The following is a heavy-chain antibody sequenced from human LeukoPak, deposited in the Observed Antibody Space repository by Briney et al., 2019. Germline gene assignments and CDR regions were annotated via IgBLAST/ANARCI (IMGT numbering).Heavy chain of an antibody. V-gene: IGHV1-46*01. CDR3: ARAVVVAASGVDYFDY. J-gene: IGHJ4*02. D-gene: IGHD2-15*01. CDR2: INPSGGST. CDR1: GYTFTSHY. Sequence: ASVKVSCKASGYTFTSHYMHWVRQAPGQGLEWMGIINPSGGSTSYAQKFQGRVTMTRDTSTSTVYMELSSLRSEDTAVYYCARAVVVAASGVDYFDYWGQGTLVTVSS.